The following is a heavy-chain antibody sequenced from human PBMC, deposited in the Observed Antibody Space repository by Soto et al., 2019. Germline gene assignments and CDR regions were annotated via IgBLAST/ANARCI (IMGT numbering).Heavy chain of an antibody. CDR2: IYYSGST. Sequence: KTSETLSLTCTVSGGSISSYYWSWIRQPPGKGLEWIGYIYYSGSTNYNPSLKSRVTISVDTSKNQFSLKLSSVTAADTAVYYCAREVSIAARNWFDPWGQGTLVTVSS. D-gene: IGHD6-6*01. J-gene: IGHJ5*02. CDR1: GGSISSYY. CDR3: AREVSIAARNWFDP. V-gene: IGHV4-59*01.